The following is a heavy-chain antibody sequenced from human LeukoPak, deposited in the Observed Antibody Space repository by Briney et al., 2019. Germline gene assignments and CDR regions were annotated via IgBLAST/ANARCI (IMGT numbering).Heavy chain of an antibody. CDR1: GFTFDDYA. CDR3: AKDSRAIGAAGTLDY. D-gene: IGHD6-13*01. J-gene: IGHJ4*02. V-gene: IGHV3-9*01. CDR2: ISWNSGSI. Sequence: PGGSLRLSCAASGFTFDDYAMHWVRQAPGKGLEWVSGISWNSGSIGYADSVKGRFTISRDNAKNSLYLQMNSLRAEDTALYYCAKDSRAIGAAGTLDYWGQGTLVTVSS.